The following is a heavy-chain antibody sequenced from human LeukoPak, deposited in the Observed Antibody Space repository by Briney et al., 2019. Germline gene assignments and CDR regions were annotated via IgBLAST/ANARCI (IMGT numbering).Heavy chain of an antibody. D-gene: IGHD1-26*01. CDR3: ARGPKWTGSYYYFDY. CDR1: GHTFHSYD. V-gene: IGHV1-8*01. CDR2: MHPNSGNT. Sequence: ASVKVSCKTSGHTFHSYDLNWVRQATAQRLKWMEWMHPNSGNTAYTQKFHGRVTISRNTSITTAYMELSSLRSEDTAVYYCARGPKWTGSYYYFDYWGQGALVTVSS. J-gene: IGHJ4*02.